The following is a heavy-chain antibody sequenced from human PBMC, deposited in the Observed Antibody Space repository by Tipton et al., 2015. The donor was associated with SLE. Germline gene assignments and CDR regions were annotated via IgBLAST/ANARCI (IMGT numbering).Heavy chain of an antibody. CDR2: ISSTSYYI. D-gene: IGHD1-26*01. CDR1: GISLNIGN. V-gene: IGHV3-21*03. J-gene: IGHJ3*02. CDR3: VYSGTHGNAFDM. Sequence: SLRLSCAASGISLNIGNMDWVRQAPGEGLEWVSSISSTSYYIYYADSVKGRFTISRDNAKKSVSLQMNSLRVEDTGVYFCVYSGTHGNAFDMWGQGTMVTVSS.